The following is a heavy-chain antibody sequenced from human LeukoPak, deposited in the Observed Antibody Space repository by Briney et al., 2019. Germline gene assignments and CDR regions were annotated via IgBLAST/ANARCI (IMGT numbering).Heavy chain of an antibody. CDR2: IRSKANSYAT. J-gene: IGHJ6*02. CDR3: TRLGITMVRGPTTQHYYGMDV. V-gene: IGHV3-73*01. Sequence: GGSLRLSCAASGFTFSGSAMHRVRQASGKGLEWVGRIRSKANSYATAYAASVKGRFTISRDDSKNTAYLQMNSLKTEDTAVYYCTRLGITMVRGPTTQHYYGMDVWGQGTTVTVSS. CDR1: GFTFSGSA. D-gene: IGHD3-10*01.